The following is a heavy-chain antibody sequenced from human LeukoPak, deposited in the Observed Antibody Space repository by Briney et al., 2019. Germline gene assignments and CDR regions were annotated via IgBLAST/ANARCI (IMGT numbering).Heavy chain of an antibody. J-gene: IGHJ5*02. CDR2: INHSGST. Sequence: SETLSPTCAVYGGSFSGYYWSWIRQPPGKGLEWIGEINHSGSTNYNPSLKSRVTISVDTSKNQFSLRLSSVTAADTAVYYCARENCSGGSCYWSPNWFDPWGQGTLVTVSS. D-gene: IGHD2-15*01. CDR3: ARENCSGGSCYWSPNWFDP. CDR1: GGSFSGYY. V-gene: IGHV4-34*01.